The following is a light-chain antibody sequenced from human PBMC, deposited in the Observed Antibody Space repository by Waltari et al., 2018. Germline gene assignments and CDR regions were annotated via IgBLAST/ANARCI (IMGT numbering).Light chain of an antibody. CDR2: SAS. CDR3: QQSYSMYT. J-gene: IGKJ2*01. Sequence: DIQMTQSPSSLSAAVGDRVTITCLSSQSISIYLNWDQQKPGKAPKLLIYSASSLQSGVPSRFSDSGSVTDFTLTISSLQHEDFATYYCQQSYSMYTFGQGTKLEIK. CDR1: QSISIY. V-gene: IGKV1-39*01.